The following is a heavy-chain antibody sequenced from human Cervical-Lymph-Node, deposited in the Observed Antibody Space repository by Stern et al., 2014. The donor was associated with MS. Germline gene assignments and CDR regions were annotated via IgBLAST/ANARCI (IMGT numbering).Heavy chain of an antibody. CDR2: IVVDSAAT. J-gene: IGHJ6*02. CDR3: AAEGEYNRSGIYHYTGMDV. CDR1: GFTFLSSA. Sequence: QLGQSGPEVKRPGTSVRVSCKASGFTFLSSAMQWVRQARGQRLEWIGVIVVDSAATRYAQKFHDRVTISRDMSTSTVNMELSSLRSEDTAVYYCAAEGEYNRSGIYHYTGMDVWGQGTTVTVSS. V-gene: IGHV1-58*02. D-gene: IGHD3-10*01.